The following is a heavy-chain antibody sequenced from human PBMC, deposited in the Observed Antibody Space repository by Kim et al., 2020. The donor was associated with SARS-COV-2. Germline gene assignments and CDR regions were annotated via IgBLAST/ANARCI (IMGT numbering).Heavy chain of an antibody. CDR3: AIIAVAGTEWFDP. Sequence: YADSVKGRFTISRDNSKNTLYLQMNSLRAEDTAVYYCAIIAVAGTEWFDPWGQGTLVTVSS. J-gene: IGHJ5*02. V-gene: IGHV3-30*02. D-gene: IGHD6-19*01.